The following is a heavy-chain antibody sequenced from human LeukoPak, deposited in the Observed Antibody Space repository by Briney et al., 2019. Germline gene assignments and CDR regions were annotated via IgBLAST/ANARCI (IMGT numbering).Heavy chain of an antibody. J-gene: IGHJ6*03. CDR1: GGPISRGTYY. D-gene: IGHD2-2*01. V-gene: IGHV4-61*02. CDR2: IYATGNT. CDR3: ARAGDVVVVPPTAYLPPRYYMDV. Sequence: PSETLSLTCTVSGGPISRGTYYWSWLRQTAEKGLEWIERIYATGNTKYNPSLKGRVTISLDTSKNQFSLILTSVTAADTAVYYCARAGDVVVVPPTAYLPPRYYMDVWGKGTSVTVSS.